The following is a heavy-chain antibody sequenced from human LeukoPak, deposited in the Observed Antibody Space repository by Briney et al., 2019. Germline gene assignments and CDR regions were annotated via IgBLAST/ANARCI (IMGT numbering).Heavy chain of an antibody. CDR1: GGIFSSYG. CDR3: ARLVVTAIPVLDS. CDR2: IIPILGIV. D-gene: IGHD2-21*02. V-gene: IGHV1-69*04. J-gene: IGHJ4*02. Sequence: SVTVSCKASGGIFSSYGISWVRQAPGQGLEWMGRIIPILGIVSYAQKFQGRVTITADKSTSTAYMELSSLRSEDSAVYYCARLVVTAIPVLDSWGLGTLVTASS.